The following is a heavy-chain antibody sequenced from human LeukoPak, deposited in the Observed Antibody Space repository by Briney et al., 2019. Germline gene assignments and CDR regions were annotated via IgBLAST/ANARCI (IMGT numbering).Heavy chain of an antibody. CDR2: MNPNSGNT. CDR1: GYTFTSYD. CDR3: ARVLRRYSSSWPTGY. D-gene: IGHD6-13*01. J-gene: IGHJ4*02. Sequence: GASVKVSCKASGYTFTSYDINWVRLATGQGLEWMGWMNPNSGNTGYAQKFQGRVTITRNTSISTAYMELSSLRSEDTAGYYCARVLRRYSSSWPTGYWGQGTLVTVSS. V-gene: IGHV1-8*03.